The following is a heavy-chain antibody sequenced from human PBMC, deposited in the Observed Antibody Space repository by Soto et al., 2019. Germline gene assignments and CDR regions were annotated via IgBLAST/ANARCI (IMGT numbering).Heavy chain of an antibody. CDR3: VPDLNGWRDD. V-gene: IGHV4-59*01. CDR1: GGSTTSDY. J-gene: IGHJ4*02. CDR2: IFHSLST. Sequence: SETLSLTCTVSGGSTTSDYWSWIRQPPGKGLEWLGYIFHSLSTNYNPSLESRGTISLDTSKNQLSLRLRSVTAADTAVYFCVPDLNGWRDDWGQGTMVTVSS. D-gene: IGHD2-8*01.